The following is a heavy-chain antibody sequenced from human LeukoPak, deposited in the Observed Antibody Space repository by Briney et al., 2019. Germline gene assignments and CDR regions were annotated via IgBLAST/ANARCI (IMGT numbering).Heavy chain of an antibody. CDR2: ISDSGGSA. CDR1: GFTFNTYA. V-gene: IGHV3-23*01. Sequence: GGSLRLSCAASGFTFNTYAMSWVRQAPGKGLEWVSAISDSGGSAYYADSVKGRFTISRDNSKNTLYLQMNSLRAEDTAVYYCASDPSMVRGVDYYYMDVWGKGTTVTISS. D-gene: IGHD3-10*01. CDR3: ASDPSMVRGVDYYYMDV. J-gene: IGHJ6*03.